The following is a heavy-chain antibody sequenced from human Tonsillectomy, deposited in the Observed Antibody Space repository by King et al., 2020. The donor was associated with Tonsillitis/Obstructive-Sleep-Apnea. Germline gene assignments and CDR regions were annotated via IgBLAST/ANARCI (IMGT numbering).Heavy chain of an antibody. Sequence: QLVQSGGGLIQPGGSLRLPCAASGLTVSSNYMSWVRQAPGKGLEWVSVIYSGGSTYYADSVKGRFTISRDSSKNTLYLQMNSLRAEDTAVYYCASLYYDFFYGMDVWGQGTTVTVSS. J-gene: IGHJ6*02. V-gene: IGHV3-53*01. D-gene: IGHD3-3*01. CDR1: GLTVSSNY. CDR3: ASLYYDFFYGMDV. CDR2: IYSGGST.